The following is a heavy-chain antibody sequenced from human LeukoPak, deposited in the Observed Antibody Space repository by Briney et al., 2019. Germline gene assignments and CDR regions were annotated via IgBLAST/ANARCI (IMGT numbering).Heavy chain of an antibody. CDR2: ISGSGGST. CDR3: AKDTAVTAAFDI. Sequence: AGGSLRLSCAASGFTFSSYAMRWVRQAPGKGLEWVSAISGSGGSTYYADSVKGRFTISRDNSKNTLYLQMNSLRAEDTAVYYCAKDTAVTAAFDIWGQGTMVTVSS. D-gene: IGHD4-11*01. CDR1: GFTFSSYA. J-gene: IGHJ3*02. V-gene: IGHV3-23*01.